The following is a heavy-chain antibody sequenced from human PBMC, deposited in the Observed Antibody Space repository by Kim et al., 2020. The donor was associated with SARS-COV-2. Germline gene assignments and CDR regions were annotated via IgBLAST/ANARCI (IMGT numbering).Heavy chain of an antibody. CDR3: AVAHYDFWSGYV. V-gene: IGHV4-59*01. D-gene: IGHD3-3*01. J-gene: IGHJ6*04. Sequence: NYNPSLESRVTISVDTSKNQFSLKLSSVTAADTAVYYCAVAHYDFWSGYVWGKGTTVTVSS.